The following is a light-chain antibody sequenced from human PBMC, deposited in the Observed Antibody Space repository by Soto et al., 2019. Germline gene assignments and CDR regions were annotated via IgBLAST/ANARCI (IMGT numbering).Light chain of an antibody. J-gene: IGKJ1*01. Sequence: IRVTKSPSSVSASVGDRVTITCRASQGISSYLGWYQQKPGKAPNLLIYDASTLHSGVPSRFSGGGSGTDFTLTISSLQPEDFATYYCLQHNSYPWTFGQGTKVDIK. CDR2: DAS. CDR1: QGISSY. CDR3: LQHNSYPWT. V-gene: IGKV1-9*01.